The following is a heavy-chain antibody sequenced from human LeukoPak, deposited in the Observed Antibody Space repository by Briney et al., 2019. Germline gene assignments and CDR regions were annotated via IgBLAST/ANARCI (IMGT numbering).Heavy chain of an antibody. CDR1: GGSISSCY. D-gene: IGHD1-14*01. Sequence: SETLSLTCTVSGGSISSCYWSWIRQPPEKGLEWIGYIHYSGSTNYNPSLKSRVAISVDTSKNQFSLKLSFVTAADTAVYYCARLTGGVGYFDLWGRGTLVTVSS. V-gene: IGHV4-59*08. CDR3: ARLTGGVGYFDL. J-gene: IGHJ2*01. CDR2: IHYSGST.